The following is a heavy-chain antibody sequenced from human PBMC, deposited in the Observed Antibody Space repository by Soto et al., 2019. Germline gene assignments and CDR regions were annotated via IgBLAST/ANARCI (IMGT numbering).Heavy chain of an antibody. CDR1: GFTFGEYA. CDR3: QYQLLTYYYGMDV. J-gene: IGHJ6*02. D-gene: IGHD2-2*01. CDR2: IRSKSFGGTT. V-gene: IGHV3-49*03. Sequence: PGGSLRLSCTASGFTFGEYAMSWFRQAPGKGLEWVGYIRSKSFGGTTEYAASVKGRFTISRDDSNSIAYLQMNSPKTEDTAVYYCQYQLLTYYYGMDVWGQGTTVTVSS.